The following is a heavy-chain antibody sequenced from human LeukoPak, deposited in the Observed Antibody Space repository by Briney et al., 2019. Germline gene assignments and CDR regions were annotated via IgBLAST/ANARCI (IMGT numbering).Heavy chain of an antibody. Sequence: SETLSLTCTVPGGSISSYYWSWIRQPPGKGLEWIGYIYYSGSTNYNPSLKSRVTISVDTSKNQFSLKLSSVTAADTAVYYCARDRFGWAVAGIDFDYWGQGTLVTVSS. CDR3: ARDRFGWAVAGIDFDY. V-gene: IGHV4-59*01. CDR1: GGSISSYY. CDR2: IYYSGST. J-gene: IGHJ4*02. D-gene: IGHD6-19*01.